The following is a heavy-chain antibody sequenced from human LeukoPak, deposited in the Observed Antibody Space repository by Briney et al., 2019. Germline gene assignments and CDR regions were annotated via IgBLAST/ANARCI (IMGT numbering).Heavy chain of an antibody. D-gene: IGHD3-22*01. Sequence: GRSLRLSCAASGFTFSSYAMHWVRQAPGKGLEWVAVISYDGSNKYYADSVKGRFTISRDNSKNTLYLQMNSLRAEDTAVYYCARDHDYYDSSGYYRWGAFDIWGQGTMVTVSS. V-gene: IGHV3-30-3*01. CDR1: GFTFSSYA. CDR3: ARDHDYYDSSGYYRWGAFDI. CDR2: ISYDGSNK. J-gene: IGHJ3*02.